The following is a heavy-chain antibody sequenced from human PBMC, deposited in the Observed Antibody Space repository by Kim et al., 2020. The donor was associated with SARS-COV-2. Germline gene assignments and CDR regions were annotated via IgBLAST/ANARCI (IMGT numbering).Heavy chain of an antibody. CDR1: GFTFSSYS. J-gene: IGHJ5*02. CDR2: ISSSSSYI. D-gene: IGHD4-17*01. V-gene: IGHV3-21*01. Sequence: GGSLRLSCAASGFTFSSYSMNWVRQAPGKGLEWVSSISSSSSYIYYADSVKGRFTISRDNAKNSLYLQMNSLRAEDTAVYYCARDQYGDYEVGWFDPWGQRTLVTVSS. CDR3: ARDQYGDYEVGWFDP.